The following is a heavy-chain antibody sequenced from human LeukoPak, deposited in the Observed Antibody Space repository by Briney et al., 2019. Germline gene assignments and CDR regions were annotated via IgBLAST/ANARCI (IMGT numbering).Heavy chain of an antibody. CDR2: ISYDGSNK. J-gene: IGHJ4*02. V-gene: IGHV3-30*04. CDR1: GFTFSSYA. CDR3: ARAQPDPIVVVPAAVDY. D-gene: IGHD2-2*01. Sequence: SLRLSCAASGFTFSSYAMHWVRQAPGKGLEWVAVISYDGSNKYYADSVKGRFTISRDNSKNTLYLQMNSLRAEDTAVYYCARAQPDPIVVVPAAVDYWGQGTLVTVSS.